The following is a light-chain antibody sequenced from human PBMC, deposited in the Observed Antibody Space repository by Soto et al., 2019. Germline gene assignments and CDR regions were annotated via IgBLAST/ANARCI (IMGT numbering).Light chain of an antibody. Sequence: EIVLTQSPGTLSLSPGERATLSCRASRSVSSRYFAWYQQRPGQAPRLLIYGTSNRATGIPDKFSGSGSGTNFQPTIHRPEPEDFAVYFLPQYGYSPHTFGQGTKLEIK. V-gene: IGKV3-20*01. CDR1: RSVSSRY. J-gene: IGKJ2*01. CDR3: PQYGYSPHT. CDR2: GTS.